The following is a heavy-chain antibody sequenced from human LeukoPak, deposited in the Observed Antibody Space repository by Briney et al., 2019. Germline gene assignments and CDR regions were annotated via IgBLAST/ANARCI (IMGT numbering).Heavy chain of an antibody. D-gene: IGHD6-6*01. CDR2: INPNSGGT. V-gene: IGHV1-2*02. CDR1: GYTFTGYY. J-gene: IGHJ4*02. CDR3: ARSPYSSSSRHYFDY. Sequence: ASVKVSCKASGYTFTGYYMHWVRQAPGQGLEWMGWINPNSGGTNYAQKFQGRVTITRDTSISTAYMELSRLRSDDTAVYYCARSPYSSSSRHYFDYWGQGTLVTVSS.